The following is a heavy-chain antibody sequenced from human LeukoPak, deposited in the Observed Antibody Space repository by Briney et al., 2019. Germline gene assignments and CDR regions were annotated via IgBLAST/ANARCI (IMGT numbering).Heavy chain of an antibody. V-gene: IGHV3-48*01. CDR2: ISSSSSSI. Sequence: GGSLGLSCAASGFTFSSSSMNWVRQAPGKGLEWVSYISSSSSSIYYADSVRGRFTISRDNAKNSLYVQMNSLRAEDTAVYYCARGLPFSGAFDIWGQGTMVTVSS. J-gene: IGHJ3*02. CDR3: ARGLPFSGAFDI. D-gene: IGHD3-3*01. CDR1: GFTFSSSS.